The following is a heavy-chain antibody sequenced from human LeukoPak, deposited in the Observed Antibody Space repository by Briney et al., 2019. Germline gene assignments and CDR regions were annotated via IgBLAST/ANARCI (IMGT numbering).Heavy chain of an antibody. CDR3: AKASQWELLGVAVYYYYGMDV. Sequence: GGSLRLSCAASGFTFSSYAMSWVRQAPGKGLEWVSAISGSGGSTYYADSVKGRFTISRDNSNNTLYLQINSLRAEDTAVYYCAKASQWELLGVAVYYYYGMDVWGQGTTVTVSS. V-gene: IGHV3-23*01. CDR2: ISGSGGST. J-gene: IGHJ6*02. CDR1: GFTFSSYA. D-gene: IGHD1-26*01.